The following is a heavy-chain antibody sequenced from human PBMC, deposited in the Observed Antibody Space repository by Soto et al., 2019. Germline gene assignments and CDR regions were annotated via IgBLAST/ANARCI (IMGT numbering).Heavy chain of an antibody. Sequence: GGSLRLSCAASGFTFSNAWMSWVRQAPGKGLEWVGRIKSKTDGGTTDYAAPVKGRFTISRDDSKNTLYLQMNSLKTEDTAVYYCTTDPSWTTVPLTDYYMDVWGKGTTVTVSS. CDR3: TTDPSWTTVPLTDYYMDV. CDR2: IKSKTDGGTT. J-gene: IGHJ6*03. D-gene: IGHD4-4*01. V-gene: IGHV3-15*01. CDR1: GFTFSNAW.